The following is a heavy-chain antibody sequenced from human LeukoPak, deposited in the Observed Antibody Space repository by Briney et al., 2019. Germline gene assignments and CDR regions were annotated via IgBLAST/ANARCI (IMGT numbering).Heavy chain of an antibody. Sequence: ASVKVSCKASGYTFTSYGITWVRQAPGQGLEWMGWISAYNGNTNYAQKFQDRVTMTTDTSTTTVYMELRSLRSDDTAVYYCARDFCYGGNCYHSLAYWGQGTLVTVSS. CDR2: ISAYNGNT. V-gene: IGHV1-18*01. J-gene: IGHJ4*02. CDR3: ARDFCYGGNCYHSLAY. CDR1: GYTFTSYG. D-gene: IGHD2-15*01.